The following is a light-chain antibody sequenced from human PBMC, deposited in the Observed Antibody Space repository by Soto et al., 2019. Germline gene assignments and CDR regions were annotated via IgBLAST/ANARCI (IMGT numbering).Light chain of an antibody. J-gene: IGKJ2*01. Sequence: DIQLTQSPSFLSASVGDRVTITCRASQGISNYLAWYQQKPGKVPQLLIYAASTLQSGVPSRFSGSGSGTEFTLTISSLQPEDFATYYCQELKSYLYTFGQGTKLDLK. V-gene: IGKV1-9*01. CDR2: AAS. CDR3: QELKSYLYT. CDR1: QGISNY.